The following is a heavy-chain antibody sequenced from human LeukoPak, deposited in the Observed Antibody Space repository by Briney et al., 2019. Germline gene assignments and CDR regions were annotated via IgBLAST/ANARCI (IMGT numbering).Heavy chain of an antibody. V-gene: IGHV3-23*01. Sequence: PGGSLRLSCAASGFTFSSYAMSWVRQAPGKGLEWVSAISGSGGSTYYADSVKGRFTISRDNSKNTLYLQMNSLRAEDTAVYYCAKEGWSIPDYGDFFDYWGQGTLVTVSS. J-gene: IGHJ4*02. CDR1: GFTFSSYA. D-gene: IGHD4-17*01. CDR3: AKEGWSIPDYGDFFDY. CDR2: ISGSGGST.